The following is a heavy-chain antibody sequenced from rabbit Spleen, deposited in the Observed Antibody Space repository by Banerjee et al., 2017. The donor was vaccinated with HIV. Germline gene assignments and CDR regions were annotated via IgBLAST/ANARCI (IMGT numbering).Heavy chain of an antibody. J-gene: IGHJ4*01. CDR3: ARDEAYDGACAFNL. V-gene: IGHV1S45*01. Sequence: EQLEESGGGLVKPEGSLTLTCKASGVSLNDKDVMCWVRQAPGKGLEWIACINIVTGKSVYASWAKGRFTMSRTSSTTVTLQMTSLTAADTATYFCARDEAYDGACAFNLWAQGPWSPS. D-gene: IGHD4-2*01. CDR2: INIVTGKS. CDR1: GVSLNDKDV.